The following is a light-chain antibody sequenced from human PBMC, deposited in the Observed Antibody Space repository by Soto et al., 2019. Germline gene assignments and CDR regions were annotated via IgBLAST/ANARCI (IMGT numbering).Light chain of an antibody. CDR1: QSVSSSY. CDR3: QQDYNLPYT. V-gene: IGKV3D-7*01. Sequence: PGERVTLSCRASQSVSSSYLTWYQQKPGQAPRLLIYGASTSATGIPARFSGSGSGTDFTLTISSLQPEDFAVYYCQQDYNLPYTFGQGTKLEIK. CDR2: GAS. J-gene: IGKJ2*01.